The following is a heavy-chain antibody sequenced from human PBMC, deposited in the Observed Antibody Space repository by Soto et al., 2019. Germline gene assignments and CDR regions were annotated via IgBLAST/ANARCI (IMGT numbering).Heavy chain of an antibody. D-gene: IGHD3-9*01. CDR1: GGSISSHY. CDR2: IFYSGGT. CDR3: ARAHLYYDILTGYYGTAYYYMDV. V-gene: IGHV4-59*11. Sequence: SETLSLTCTVSGGSISSHYWGWIRQPPGKGLEWIGQIFYSGGTNYNPSLKSRVTISVDTSKNQFSLKLSSVTAADTAVYYCARAHLYYDILTGYYGTAYYYMDVWGKGTAVTVFS. J-gene: IGHJ6*03.